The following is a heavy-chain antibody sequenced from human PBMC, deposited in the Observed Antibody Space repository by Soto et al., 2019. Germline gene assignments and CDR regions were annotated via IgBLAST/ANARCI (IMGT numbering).Heavy chain of an antibody. D-gene: IGHD6-13*01. CDR3: ARSRYSSSWYGWFDP. CDR1: GFTFDDYG. J-gene: IGHJ5*02. V-gene: IGHV3-20*04. CDR2: INWNGGST. Sequence: EVQLVESGGGVVRPGGSLRLSCAASGFTFDDYGMSWVRQAPGKGLEWVSGINWNGGSTGYADSVKGRFTISRDNAKNSLYLQMNSLSAEDTALYYCARSRYSSSWYGWFDPWGQGTLVTVSS.